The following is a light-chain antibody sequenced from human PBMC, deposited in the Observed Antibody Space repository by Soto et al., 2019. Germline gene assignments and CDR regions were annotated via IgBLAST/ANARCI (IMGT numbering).Light chain of an antibody. CDR3: QQYGSSPPYT. Sequence: EIVLTQSTGTLSLSPGERATLSCRASQSVSSGYLAWYQQKPGQAPRLLIYNTFNRTTAIPDRFSGSGSGTDFTLTINRLEPEDFAVYYCQQYGSSPPYTFGQGTKLEIK. CDR1: QSVSSGY. CDR2: NTF. V-gene: IGKV3-20*01. J-gene: IGKJ2*01.